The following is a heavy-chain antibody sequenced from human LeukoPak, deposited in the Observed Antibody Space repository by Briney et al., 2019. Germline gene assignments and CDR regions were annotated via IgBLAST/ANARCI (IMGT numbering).Heavy chain of an antibody. V-gene: IGHV3-33*01. CDR3: ACDRTNDSSGWYGVLGY. D-gene: IGHD6-19*01. CDR1: GFTFGSNG. Sequence: GGPLRLSWAASGFTFGSNGMHGFPQAPARGRDGVAVIGHDGSNKYYADSVNGRFTISRDNSKNTLYLQMNSLRAEDTAVYYCACDRTNDSSGWYGVLGYWGQGTLVTVSS. CDR2: IGHDGSNK. J-gene: IGHJ4*02.